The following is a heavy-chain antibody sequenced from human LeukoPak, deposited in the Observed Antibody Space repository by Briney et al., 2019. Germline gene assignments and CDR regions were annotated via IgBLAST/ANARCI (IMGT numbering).Heavy chain of an antibody. CDR2: IYYSGST. CDR3: SRGPITYYDILTGYDHTNNWFDP. J-gene: IGHJ5*02. Sequence: SETLSLTCTVSGGSISSSSYYWSWIRQPPGKGLEWIGYIYYSGSTNYNPSLKSRVTISVDTSKNQFSLKLISVTAADTAVYYCSRGPITYYDILTGYDHTNNWFDPWGQGTLVTVSS. CDR1: GGSISSSSYY. V-gene: IGHV4-61*01. D-gene: IGHD3-9*01.